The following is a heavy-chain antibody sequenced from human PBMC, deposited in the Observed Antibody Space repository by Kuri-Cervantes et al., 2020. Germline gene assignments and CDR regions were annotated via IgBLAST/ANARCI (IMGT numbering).Heavy chain of an antibody. CDR3: ARIFSSRYSSGRYLDY. CDR2: LSGRGFSS. CDR1: RFTFSNFA. J-gene: IGHJ4*02. D-gene: IGHD6-19*01. V-gene: IGHV3-23*01. Sequence: GESLKISCATSRFTFSNFAMTWVRQAPGKGLEWVATLSGRGFSSDYADSVKGRFTISRDNSKNTLYLQMNSLRAEDTAVYYCARIFSSRYSSGRYLDYWGQGTLVTVSS.